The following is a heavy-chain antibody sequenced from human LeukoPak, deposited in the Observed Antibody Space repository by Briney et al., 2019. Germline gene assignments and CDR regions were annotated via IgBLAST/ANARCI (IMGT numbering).Heavy chain of an antibody. V-gene: IGHV3-48*04. D-gene: IGHD6-19*01. CDR3: ARDFSSGYYAEDAFDV. CDR2: ISSSGNAI. CDR1: GFTLSSYG. Sequence: GGSLRLSCAASGFTLSSYGMHWVRQAPGKGLEWISQISSSGNAIYYADSVKGRFTISRDNAKNSLSLQMNSLRADDTAVYYCARDFSSGYYAEDAFDVWGQGTMVTVSS. J-gene: IGHJ3*01.